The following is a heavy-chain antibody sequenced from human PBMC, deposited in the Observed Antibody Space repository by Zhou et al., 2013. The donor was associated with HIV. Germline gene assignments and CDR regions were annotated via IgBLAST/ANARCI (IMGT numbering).Heavy chain of an antibody. D-gene: IGHD3-9*01. CDR3: ARGSVYFEPKDSFDV. Sequence: HLSQSGPEVKKPGASVKISCQVVGYTLTELSLHWVRQAPGKGLEWMGGLDTEVRRIFYAQEFQGRVFMTEDPYEEKAYMALRSLRSDDTAVYYCARGSVYFEPKDSFDVWGQGTMVTVSS. V-gene: IGHV1-24*01. CDR1: GYTLTELS. J-gene: IGHJ3*01. CDR2: LDTEVRRI.